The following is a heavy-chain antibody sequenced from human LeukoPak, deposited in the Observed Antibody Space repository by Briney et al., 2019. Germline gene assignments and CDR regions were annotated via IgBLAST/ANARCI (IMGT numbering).Heavy chain of an antibody. CDR3: ARAFRHSSSFPPYFDY. CDR1: GGSISSGGYS. J-gene: IGHJ4*02. V-gene: IGHV4-30-2*01. CDR2: IYHSGST. Sequence: SETLSLTCAVSGGSISSGGYSWRWIRQPPGTGLEWIGYIYHSGSTYYNPSLKSRVTISVDRSKNQFSLKLSSVTAADTAVYYCARAFRHSSSFPPYFDYWGQGTLVTVSS. D-gene: IGHD6-6*01.